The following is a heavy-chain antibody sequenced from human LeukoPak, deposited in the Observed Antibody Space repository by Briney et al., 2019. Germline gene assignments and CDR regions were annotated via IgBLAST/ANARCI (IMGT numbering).Heavy chain of an antibody. CDR1: GYTLTELS. CDR2: FDPEDGET. Sequence: ASVKVSCKVSGYTLTELSMHWVRQAPGKGLEWMGGFDPEDGETIYAQKFQGRVTMTEDTSTDTAYMELSSLRSEDTAVYYCATLIARITGTTSFDYWGQGTLVTVSS. D-gene: IGHD1-20*01. CDR3: ATLIARITGTTSFDY. V-gene: IGHV1-24*01. J-gene: IGHJ4*02.